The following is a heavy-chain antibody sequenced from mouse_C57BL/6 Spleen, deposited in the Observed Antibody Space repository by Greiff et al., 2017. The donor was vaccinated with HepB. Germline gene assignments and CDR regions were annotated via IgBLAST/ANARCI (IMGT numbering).Heavy chain of an antibody. J-gene: IGHJ3*01. CDR3: AKRGYYYGSSLAEFAY. Sequence: QVQLQQPGVELVKPGASVKMSCKASGYTFTSYWITWVKQRPGQGLEWIGDIYPGSGSTNYNEKFKSKATLTVDTSSSTAYMQLSSLTSEDSAVYYCAKRGYYYGSSLAEFAYWGQGTLVTVSA. CDR1: GYTFTSYW. D-gene: IGHD1-1*01. V-gene: IGHV1-55*01. CDR2: IYPGSGST.